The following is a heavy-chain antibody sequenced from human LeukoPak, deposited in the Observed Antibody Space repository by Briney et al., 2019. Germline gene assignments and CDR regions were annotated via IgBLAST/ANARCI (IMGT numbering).Heavy chain of an antibody. CDR3: ARSIHYYDSSGYFL. D-gene: IGHD3-22*01. CDR2: IIPIFGTA. Sequence: VASVKVSCEASGGTFSSYAISWVRQAPGQGLEWMGGIIPIFGTANYAQKFQGRVTITADESTSTAYMELSSLRSEDTAVYYCARSIHYYDSSGYFLWGQGTLVTVSS. V-gene: IGHV1-69*01. CDR1: GGTFSSYA. J-gene: IGHJ4*02.